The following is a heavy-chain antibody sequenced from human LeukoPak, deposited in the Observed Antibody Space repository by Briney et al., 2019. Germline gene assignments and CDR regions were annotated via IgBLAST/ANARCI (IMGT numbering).Heavy chain of an antibody. CDR3: ARFWSGRGAFDI. J-gene: IGHJ3*02. CDR1: GYTFTGYY. CDR2: INPNSGGT. V-gene: IGHV1-2*02. D-gene: IGHD3-3*01. Sequence: ASVKVSCKASGYTFTGYYMHWVRQAPGQGLEWMGWINPNSGGTNYAQKFQGRVTMTRDTSISTAYMELSRLRSDDTAVYYCARFWSGRGAFDIWGQGTMVTVSS.